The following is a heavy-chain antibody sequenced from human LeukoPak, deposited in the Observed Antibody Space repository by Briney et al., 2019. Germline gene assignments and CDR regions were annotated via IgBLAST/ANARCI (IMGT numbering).Heavy chain of an antibody. Sequence: GGSLRLSCAASGFTFSSYSMDWVRQAPGKGLEWVSSISTSSSYIYYADSVKGRFTISRDNARNSVYLQMNSLRAEDTAVYYCARDVKGRWGLLRSHDYWGQGTLVTVSS. D-gene: IGHD2-21*02. CDR1: GFTFSSYS. J-gene: IGHJ4*02. CDR3: ARDVKGRWGLLRSHDY. CDR2: ISTSSSYI. V-gene: IGHV3-21*01.